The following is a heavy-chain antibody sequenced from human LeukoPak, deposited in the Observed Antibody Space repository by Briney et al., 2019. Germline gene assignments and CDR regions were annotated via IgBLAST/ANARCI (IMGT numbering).Heavy chain of an antibody. CDR3: ARGGKQWRGGNYFDS. CDR1: GYTFTDYA. CDR2: ITTGRGDT. V-gene: IGHV1-3*03. D-gene: IGHD6-19*01. Sequence: ASVKVSCKASGYTFTDYALHWVRQAPGQSLEWMGWITTGRGDTQYSQAFQRRITITRDKSASTVSMDLSALRSEDTAVYYCARGGKQWRGGNYFDSWGQGTLVAVSS. J-gene: IGHJ4*02.